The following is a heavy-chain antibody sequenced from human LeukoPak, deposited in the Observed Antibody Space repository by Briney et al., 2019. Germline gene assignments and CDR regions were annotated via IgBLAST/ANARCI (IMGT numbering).Heavy chain of an antibody. D-gene: IGHD6-13*01. J-gene: IGHJ4*02. CDR1: GYTFTGYY. CDR3: ARDRVSGYSSSCPSY. Sequence: GASVKVSCKASGYTFTGYYMHWVRQAPGQGLEWMGWINPNSGGTNYAQKFQGRVTMTGDTSISTAYMELSRLRSDDTAVYYRARDRVSGYSSSCPSYWGQGTLVTVSS. CDR2: INPNSGGT. V-gene: IGHV1-2*02.